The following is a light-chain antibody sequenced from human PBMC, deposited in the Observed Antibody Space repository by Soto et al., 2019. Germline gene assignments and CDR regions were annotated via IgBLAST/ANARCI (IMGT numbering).Light chain of an antibody. V-gene: IGKV3-11*01. Sequence: DIVLTQSPATLSFSPGERATLSCRASQSGRGYLAWYQHKPGQAPRLLIYDASNRATGISARFSGSGSGTDFTLTISSLEPEDFAVYYCQQRSNWPGTFGQGTKLEIK. CDR1: QSGRGY. CDR2: DAS. J-gene: IGKJ2*01. CDR3: QQRSNWPGT.